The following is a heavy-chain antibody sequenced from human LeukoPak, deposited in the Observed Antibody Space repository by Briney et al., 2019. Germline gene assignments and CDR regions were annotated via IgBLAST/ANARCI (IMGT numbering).Heavy chain of an antibody. CDR2: IYYSVST. D-gene: IGHD3-22*01. CDR3: ARGDYSDSQRFDP. CDR1: GGSISSYY. V-gene: IGHV4-59*01. J-gene: IGHJ5*02. Sequence: PSETLSLTCTVSGGSISSYYWSWIRQPPGKGLEWIGYIYYSVSTNYNPSLKSRVTISVDTSKNHFSLKLTSVTAADTAVYFCARGDYSDSQRFDPWGQGTLVTVSS.